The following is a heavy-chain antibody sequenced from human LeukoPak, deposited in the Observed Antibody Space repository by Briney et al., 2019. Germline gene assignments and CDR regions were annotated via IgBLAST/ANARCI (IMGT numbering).Heavy chain of an antibody. D-gene: IGHD2-15*01. CDR1: GFTFSTYW. J-gene: IGHJ4*02. CDR3: SKDPGGGRGY. V-gene: IGHV3-7*03. Sequence: GGSLRLSCAASGFTFSTYWMNWVRQAPGKGLEWVANINQDGRQKYYVDSVKGRFTISRDNSKNTLYLQMNSLRAEDTAVYYCSKDPGGGRGYWGQGTWVTGSS. CDR2: INQDGRQK.